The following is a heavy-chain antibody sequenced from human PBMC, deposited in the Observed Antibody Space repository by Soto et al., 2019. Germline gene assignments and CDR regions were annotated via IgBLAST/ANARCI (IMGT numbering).Heavy chain of an antibody. D-gene: IGHD3-3*01. J-gene: IGHJ4*02. CDR1: GGSISSSSYY. CDR3: ARSNDFWSGYSLDY. V-gene: IGHV4-39*01. Sequence: QLQLQESGPGLVKPSETLSLTCTVSGGSISSSSYYWGWIRQPPGKGLEWIGSIYYSGSTYYNPSLKSRVTISVDTSKNQFSLKLSSVTAADTAVYYCARSNDFWSGYSLDYWGQGTLVTVSS. CDR2: IYYSGST.